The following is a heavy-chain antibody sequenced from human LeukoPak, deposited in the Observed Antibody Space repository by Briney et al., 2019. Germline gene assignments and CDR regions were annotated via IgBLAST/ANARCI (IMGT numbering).Heavy chain of an antibody. CDR1: GFTFSSYG. V-gene: IGHV3-33*01. J-gene: IGHJ4*02. CDR2: IWYDGSNK. CDR3: ARVGAYSSGWYDY. D-gene: IGHD6-19*01. Sequence: TGGSLRLSCAASGFTFSSYGMHWVRQAPGKGLEWVAVIWYDGSNKYYADSVEGRFTISRDNSKSTLYLQMNSLRAEDTAVYYCARVGAYSSGWYDYWGQGTLVTVSS.